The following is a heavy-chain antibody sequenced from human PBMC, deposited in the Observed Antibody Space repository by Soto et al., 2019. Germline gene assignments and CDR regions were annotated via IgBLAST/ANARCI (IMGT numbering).Heavy chain of an antibody. CDR1: GYTFTSYY. D-gene: IGHD3-3*01. V-gene: IGHV1-46*01. Sequence: GASVKVSCKASGYTFTSYYMHWVRQAPGQGLEWMGIINPSGGSTSYAQKFQGRVTMTRDTSTSTVYMELSSLRSEDTAVYYCARDYYDFWSGYWTPSCMDVWRQGTTVTISS. CDR3: ARDYYDFWSGYWTPSCMDV. J-gene: IGHJ6*02. CDR2: INPSGGST.